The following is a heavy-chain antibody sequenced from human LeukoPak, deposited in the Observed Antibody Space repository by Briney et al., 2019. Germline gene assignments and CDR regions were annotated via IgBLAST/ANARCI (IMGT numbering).Heavy chain of an antibody. CDR3: ARDISASGIFFDS. J-gene: IGHJ4*02. CDR1: GFTFSTFW. V-gene: IGHV3-7*01. CDR2: INQGGSAQ. D-gene: IGHD6-13*01. Sequence: GGSLRLSCAASGFTFSTFWMGWVRQVPGKGLEWVANINQGGSAQYYVDSVKGRFTISRDNAESALYLQMNSLRAEDTAVYFCARDISASGIFFDSWGQGTLVTVSS.